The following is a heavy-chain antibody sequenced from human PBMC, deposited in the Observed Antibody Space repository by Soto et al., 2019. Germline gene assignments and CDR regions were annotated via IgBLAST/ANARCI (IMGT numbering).Heavy chain of an antibody. D-gene: IGHD2-2*01. V-gene: IGHV3-21*01. CDR1: GFPFDNYG. J-gene: IGHJ4*02. CDR2: VSKSDYT. Sequence: GGSLRLSCTVSGFPFDNYGINWVRQAPGKGLEWVSSVSKSDYTYYSDSVKGRFTISRDNAKNSVSLQMNTLRVEDTAVYYCAREDSIIIPAVSDFWGQGTLVTVSS. CDR3: AREDSIIIPAVSDF.